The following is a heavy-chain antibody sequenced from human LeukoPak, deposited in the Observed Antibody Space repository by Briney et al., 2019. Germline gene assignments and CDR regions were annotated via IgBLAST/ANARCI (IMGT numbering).Heavy chain of an antibody. CDR3: AKQWVDC. V-gene: IGHV3-23*01. CDR1: GFTFSSYA. CDR2: ISEGGENI. Sequence: GGSLRLSCAASGFTFSSYAMSWVRQAPGKGLEWVSSISEGGENIHYADSVKGRFTISRDNSQSTLFLQMTSLRAEDTAVYYCAKQWVDCWGQGTLVTVSS. D-gene: IGHD1-26*01. J-gene: IGHJ4*02.